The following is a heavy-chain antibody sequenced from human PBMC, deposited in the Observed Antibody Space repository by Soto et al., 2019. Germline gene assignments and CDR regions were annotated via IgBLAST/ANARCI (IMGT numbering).Heavy chain of an antibody. Sequence: EVQLVESGGGLVQPGGSLRLSCAASGFTFSSYSMNWVRQAPGNGLEWVSYLSSSSSTIYYADSVKGRFTISRDNAKNSLYLQMNSLGDEDTAVYYCARDPSWCRRPAATHYYYGMDVWGQGTTVTVSS. CDR3: ARDPSWCRRPAATHYYYGMDV. CDR1: GFTFSSYS. V-gene: IGHV3-48*02. J-gene: IGHJ6*02. CDR2: LSSSSSTI. D-gene: IGHD2-2*01.